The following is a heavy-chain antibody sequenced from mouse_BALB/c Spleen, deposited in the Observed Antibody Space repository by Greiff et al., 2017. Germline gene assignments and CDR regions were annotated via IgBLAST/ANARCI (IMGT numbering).Heavy chain of an antibody. D-gene: IGHD2-14*01. CDR1: GFSLTGYG. J-gene: IGHJ3*01. CDR2: IWGNGST. Sequence: VQLQESGPGLVAPSQSLSITCTVSGFSLTGYGVNWVRQPPGKGLEWLGMIWGNGSTDYNSALKSRLSISKDNSKSQVFLKMNSLQTDDTARYYCARGYRYAWFAYWGQGTLVTVSA. V-gene: IGHV2-6-7*01. CDR3: ARGYRYAWFAY.